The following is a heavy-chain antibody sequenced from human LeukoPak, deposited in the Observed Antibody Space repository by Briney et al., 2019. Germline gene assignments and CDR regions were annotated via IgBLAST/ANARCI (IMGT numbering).Heavy chain of an antibody. CDR2: INSNSGGT. D-gene: IGHD1-1*01. V-gene: IGHV1-2*02. CDR1: GYTFTGYY. Sequence: ASVKFSCKASGYTFTGYYMHWVRQAPGQGLEWIGWINSNSGGTNYAQKFQGRVSMTRDTSISTAYMELSRLRSDDTAVYYCARDRSGTSFSFDYWGQGTLVTVSS. CDR3: ARDRSGTSFSFDY. J-gene: IGHJ4*02.